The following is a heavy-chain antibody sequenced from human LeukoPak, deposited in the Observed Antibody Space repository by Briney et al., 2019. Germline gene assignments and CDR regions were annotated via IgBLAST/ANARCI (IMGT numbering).Heavy chain of an antibody. D-gene: IGHD6-13*01. J-gene: IGHJ4*02. CDR2: ISYDGSNK. CDR1: GFTFSSYA. Sequence: PGRSLRLYCAASGFTFSSYAMHWARQAPGKGLEWVAVISYDGSNKYYADSVKGRFTISRDNSKNTLYLQMNSLRAEDTAVYYCARADIAAAGTPRTYFDYWGQGTLVTVSS. CDR3: ARADIAAAGTPRTYFDY. V-gene: IGHV3-30-3*01.